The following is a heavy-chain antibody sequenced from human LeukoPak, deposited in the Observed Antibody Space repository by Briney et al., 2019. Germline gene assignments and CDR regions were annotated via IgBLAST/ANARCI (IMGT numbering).Heavy chain of an antibody. Sequence: GGSLRLSCAASGFTFNTYTMNWVRQAPGKGLEWISYITSSSGSLSYADSVKGRFIISRDNAKNSLYLQMNSLRAEDTAIYYCVRDVHYVFDYWGPGTLVTVSS. D-gene: IGHD4-17*01. CDR1: GFTFNTYT. J-gene: IGHJ4*02. V-gene: IGHV3-48*01. CDR3: VRDVHYVFDY. CDR2: ITSSSGSL.